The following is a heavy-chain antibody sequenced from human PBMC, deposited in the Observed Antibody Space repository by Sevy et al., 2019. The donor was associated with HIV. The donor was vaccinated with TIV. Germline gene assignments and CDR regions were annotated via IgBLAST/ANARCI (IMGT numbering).Heavy chain of an antibody. V-gene: IGHV4-4*07. CDR2: ISTSGST. D-gene: IGHD3-3*02. Sequence: SETLSLTCSVSGDSINSYSWTWIRQPAGKGLEYIGRISTSGSTNYNPSLKSRVSMSIDTSKNQFSLKLNSLTAADTAVYYCARVIFGVVTRPYYYHGLDVWGQGTTVTVSS. CDR3: ARVIFGVVTRPYYYHGLDV. CDR1: GDSINSYS. J-gene: IGHJ6*02.